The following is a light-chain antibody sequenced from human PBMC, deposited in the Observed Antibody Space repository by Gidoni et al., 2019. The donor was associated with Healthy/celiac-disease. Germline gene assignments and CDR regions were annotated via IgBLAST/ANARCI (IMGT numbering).Light chain of an antibody. CDR1: QSLLHSKGYNY. J-gene: IGKJ1*01. CDR3: MQALQTPRT. V-gene: IGKV2-28*01. Sequence: DIVMTQSPLSLPVTPGGPASISCRSSQSLLHSKGYNYLDWYLQKPGQSPQLLIYLGSNRASGVPDRFSGSGSGTDFTLKISRVEAEDVGVYYCMQALQTPRTFGQGTKVEIK. CDR2: LGS.